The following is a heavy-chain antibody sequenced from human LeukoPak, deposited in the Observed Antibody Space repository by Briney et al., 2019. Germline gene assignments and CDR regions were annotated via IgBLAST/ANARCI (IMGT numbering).Heavy chain of an antibody. CDR2: IYSSGST. Sequence: PSETLSLTCSVTGASISSGRNYWGWIRQPPGKTLEWIGSIYSSGSTYYNPSLKSRVIIIIDTPKNHFSLTLSSVTAAETAVYYCARSDGYGLVGIWGQGTMVTVSS. V-gene: IGHV4-39*07. CDR1: GASISSGRNY. CDR3: ARSDGYGLVGI. J-gene: IGHJ3*02. D-gene: IGHD3-22*01.